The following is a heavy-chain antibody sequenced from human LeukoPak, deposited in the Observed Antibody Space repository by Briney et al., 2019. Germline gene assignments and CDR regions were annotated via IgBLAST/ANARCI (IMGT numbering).Heavy chain of an antibody. V-gene: IGHV4-38-2*01. CDR3: ARAFRLTTIDY. Sequence: LRLSCAASGFTFSRYSMNWVRQAPGKGLEWIGSISDSGSAYYNPSLKSRVVISVDPSKKQFSLKVTSVTAADTAVYYCARAFRLTTIDYWGQGTLVTVSS. J-gene: IGHJ4*02. D-gene: IGHD1-1*01. CDR2: ISDSGSA. CDR1: GFTFSRYS.